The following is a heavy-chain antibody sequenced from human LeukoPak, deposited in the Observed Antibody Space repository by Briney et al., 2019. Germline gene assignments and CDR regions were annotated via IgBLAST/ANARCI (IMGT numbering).Heavy chain of an antibody. CDR3: TRDGGSYFSLTDY. D-gene: IGHD1-26*01. CDR1: GFSVSTFA. V-gene: IGHV3-49*04. Sequence: GGSLRLSCAASGFSVSTFALHWVRQAPGKGLEWVGFIRSKAYGGTTEYAASVKGRFTISRDDSKSIAYLQMNSLKTEDTAVYYCTRDGGSYFSLTDYWGQGTLVTVSS. CDR2: IRSKAYGGTT. J-gene: IGHJ4*02.